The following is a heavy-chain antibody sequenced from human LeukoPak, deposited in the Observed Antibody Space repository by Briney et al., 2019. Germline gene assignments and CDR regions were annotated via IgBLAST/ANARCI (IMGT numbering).Heavy chain of an antibody. V-gene: IGHV1-2*06. J-gene: IGHJ4*02. Sequence: ASVKVSCKASGYTFTGYYLHWVRQAPGQGLEWMGRINPNSGVTDYAQKFQGRITMTRDTSISTGYMELSRLRSDDSAMYYCARAASGTYYFDYWGQGTLVTVSS. CDR1: GYTFTGYY. D-gene: IGHD6-13*01. CDR2: INPNSGVT. CDR3: ARAASGTYYFDY.